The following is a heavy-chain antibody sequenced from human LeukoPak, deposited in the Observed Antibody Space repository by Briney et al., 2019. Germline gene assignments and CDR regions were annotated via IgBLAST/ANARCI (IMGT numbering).Heavy chain of an antibody. D-gene: IGHD3-10*01. CDR1: GDTFSSYG. J-gene: IGHJ3*02. Sequence: VASVKVSCKASGDTFSSYGISWVRQAPGQGLEWMGGIIPIFGTPNYAQKFQGRVTITADESTSTAYMELSSLRFEDTAVYYCARVALWFGSAFDIWGRGTMVTVSS. CDR3: ARVALWFGSAFDI. V-gene: IGHV1-69*13. CDR2: IIPIFGTP.